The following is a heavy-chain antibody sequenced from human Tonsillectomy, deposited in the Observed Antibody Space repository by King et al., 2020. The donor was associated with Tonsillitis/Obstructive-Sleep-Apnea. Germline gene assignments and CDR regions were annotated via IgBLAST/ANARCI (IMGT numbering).Heavy chain of an antibody. Sequence: VQLQQWGAGLLKPSETLSLTCAVYGGSFSGYYWSWIRQPPGKGLEWIGEINHSGSTNYNPSLKSRVTISGDTSKKQFSLKLNSVTAAGTAVYYCARAPWGSYAFDIWGQETMVTVS. CDR1: GGSFSGYY. CDR3: ARAPWGSYAFDI. D-gene: IGHD1-26*01. CDR2: INHSGST. V-gene: IGHV4-34*01. J-gene: IGHJ3*02.